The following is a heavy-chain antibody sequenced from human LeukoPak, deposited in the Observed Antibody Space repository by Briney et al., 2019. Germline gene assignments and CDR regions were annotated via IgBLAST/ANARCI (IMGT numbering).Heavy chain of an antibody. Sequence: GGSLRLSCAASRFTFSSYGMHWVRQAPGKGLEWVAVISYDGSNKYYADSVKGRFTISRDNSKNTLYLQMNSLRAEDTAVYYCAKAHSWYCSSTSCDGMDVWGQGTTVTVSS. CDR1: RFTFSSYG. CDR2: ISYDGSNK. J-gene: IGHJ6*02. V-gene: IGHV3-30*18. CDR3: AKAHSWYCSSTSCDGMDV. D-gene: IGHD2-2*01.